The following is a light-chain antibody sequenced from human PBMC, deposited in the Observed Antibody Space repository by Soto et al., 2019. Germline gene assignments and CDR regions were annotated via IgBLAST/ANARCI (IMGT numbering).Light chain of an antibody. CDR1: ESLVHVDGRTY. CDR3: MQGTYRRT. V-gene: IGKV2-30*02. CDR2: RVS. J-gene: IGKJ1*01. Sequence: DIVMTQSPLSLPVTLGQPASISCRSNESLVHVDGRTYLNWFLQRPGQSPRRLIYRVSNRDSGVPDRFSGSGSGTDFTLKISRVEAEDVGIYYCMQGTYRRTFGQGTKVDIK.